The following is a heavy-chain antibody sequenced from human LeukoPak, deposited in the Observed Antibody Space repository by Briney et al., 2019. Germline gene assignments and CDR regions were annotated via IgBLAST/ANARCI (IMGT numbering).Heavy chain of an antibody. CDR2: IIPILGIA. D-gene: IGHD2-2*01. Sequence: GASVKVSCKASGGTFSSYTISWVRQAPGQGLEWMGRIIPILGIANYAQKFQGRVTFTADKSTSTAYMELSSLRSEDTAVYYCARVSSTRKYYYYYMDVWGKGTTVTVSS. V-gene: IGHV1-69*02. CDR1: GGTFSSYT. J-gene: IGHJ6*03. CDR3: ARVSSTRKYYYYYMDV.